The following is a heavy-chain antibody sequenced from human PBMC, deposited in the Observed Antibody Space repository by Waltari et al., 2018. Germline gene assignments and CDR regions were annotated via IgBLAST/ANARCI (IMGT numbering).Heavy chain of an antibody. CDR3: ARDTSYYDSSGYYYWYFDL. D-gene: IGHD3-22*01. V-gene: IGHV1-69*01. CDR1: GGTFSSYA. Sequence: QVQLVQSGAEVKKPGSSVKVSCKASGGTFSSYAISWVRQAPGQGLEWMGGIIPIFGTANYEQKFQGRVTITADESTSTAYMELSSLRSEDTAVYYCARDTSYYDSSGYYYWYFDLWGRGTLVTVSS. CDR2: IIPIFGTA. J-gene: IGHJ2*01.